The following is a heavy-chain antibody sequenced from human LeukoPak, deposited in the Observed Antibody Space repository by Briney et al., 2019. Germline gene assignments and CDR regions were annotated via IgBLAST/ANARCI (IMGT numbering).Heavy chain of an antibody. D-gene: IGHD6-19*01. CDR2: ISSSGSTI. CDR1: GFTFSSYE. Sequence: GGSLRLSCAASGFTFSSYEMNWVRQAPGKGLEWVSYISSSGSTIYYADSVKGRFTISRDNAKNSLYLQMNSLRAEDTAVYYCARGIFPYSSGPGFDYWGQGTLVTVSS. CDR3: ARGIFPYSSGPGFDY. V-gene: IGHV3-48*03. J-gene: IGHJ4*02.